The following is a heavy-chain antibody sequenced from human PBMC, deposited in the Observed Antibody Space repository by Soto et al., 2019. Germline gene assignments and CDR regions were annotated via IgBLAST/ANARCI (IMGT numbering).Heavy chain of an antibody. J-gene: IGHJ6*02. CDR3: ARDAITMVRAYYYYGMDV. V-gene: IGHV4-4*07. Sequence: SETLSLTCTVSGGSISSYYWSWIRQPAGKGLEWIGRIYTSGSTNYNPSLKSRVTMSVDTSKSQFSLKLSSVTAADTAVYYCARDAITMVRAYYYYGMDVWGQGTTVTVSS. CDR1: GGSISSYY. D-gene: IGHD3-10*01. CDR2: IYTSGST.